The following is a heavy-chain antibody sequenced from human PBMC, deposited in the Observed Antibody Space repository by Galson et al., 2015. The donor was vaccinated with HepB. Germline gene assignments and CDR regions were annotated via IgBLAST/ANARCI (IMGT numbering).Heavy chain of an antibody. J-gene: IGHJ4*02. CDR1: GYTFTSYA. CDR3: ARDLVAATWWAPDY. Sequence: SVKVSCKASGYTFTSYAMHWVRQAPGQRLEWMGWINAGNGNTKYSQKFQGRVTITRDTSASTAYMELSSLRSEDTAVYYCARDLVAATWWAPDYWGQGTLVTVSS. D-gene: IGHD2-2*01. V-gene: IGHV1-3*01. CDR2: INAGNGNT.